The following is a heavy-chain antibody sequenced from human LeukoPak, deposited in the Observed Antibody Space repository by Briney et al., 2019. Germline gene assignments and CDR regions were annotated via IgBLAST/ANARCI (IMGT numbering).Heavy chain of an antibody. V-gene: IGHV1-18*01. CDR3: ARGLGSENYYGS. CDR2: ISAYNGNT. J-gene: IGHJ5*02. Sequence: GASVKVSCKASGGTFSSYAISWVRQSPGQGLEWMGWISAYNGNTNYAQKLQGRVTMTTDTSTSTAYMELRSLRSDDTAVYYCARGLGSENYYGSWGQGTLVTVSS. CDR1: GGTFSSYA. D-gene: IGHD3-10*01.